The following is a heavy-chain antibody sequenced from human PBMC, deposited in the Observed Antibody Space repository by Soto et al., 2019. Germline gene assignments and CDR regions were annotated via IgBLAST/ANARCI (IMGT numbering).Heavy chain of an antibody. V-gene: IGHV1-2*04. CDR1: GYTFTSYD. CDR2: INPNSGGT. Sequence: PSVKVSCKASGYTFTSYDINWVRQATGQGLEWMGWINPNSGGTNYAQKFQGWVTMTRDTSISTAYMELSRLRSDDTAVYYCARGGYSGYDFDYWGQGTLVTVSS. D-gene: IGHD5-12*01. J-gene: IGHJ4*02. CDR3: ARGGYSGYDFDY.